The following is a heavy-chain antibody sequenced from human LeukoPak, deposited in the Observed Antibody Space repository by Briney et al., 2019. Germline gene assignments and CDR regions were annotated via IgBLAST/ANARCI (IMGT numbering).Heavy chain of an antibody. D-gene: IGHD3-3*01. V-gene: IGHV1-8*01. Sequence: ASVKVSCKASGYTFTSYDINWVRRATGQGIEWMGWMNPNSGNTNYAQKLQGRVTMTTDTSTSTAYMQMRSLRSDDTAVYYCARDSRRITIFGVVPGADYLDYWGQGPLVTVSS. CDR2: MNPNSGNT. CDR3: ARDSRRITIFGVVPGADYLDY. CDR1: GYTFTSYD. J-gene: IGHJ4*02.